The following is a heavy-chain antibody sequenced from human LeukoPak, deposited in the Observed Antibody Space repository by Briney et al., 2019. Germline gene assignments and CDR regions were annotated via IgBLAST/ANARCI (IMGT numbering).Heavy chain of an antibody. J-gene: IGHJ6*03. D-gene: IGHD3-10*01. Sequence: GGSLRLSCAASGFTSSSYGMSWVRQAPGKGLEWVSAISGSGGSTYYADSVKGRFTISRDNSKNTLYLQMNSPRAEDTAVYYCAKGSQPLSYYYYMDVWGKGTTVTISS. V-gene: IGHV3-23*01. CDR1: GFTSSSYG. CDR2: ISGSGGST. CDR3: AKGSQPLSYYYYMDV.